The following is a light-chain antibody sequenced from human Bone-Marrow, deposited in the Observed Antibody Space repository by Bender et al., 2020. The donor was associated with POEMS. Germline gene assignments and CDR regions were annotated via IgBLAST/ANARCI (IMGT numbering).Light chain of an antibody. J-gene: IGLJ3*02. Sequence: QSVVTQPPSASGTPGQRIIIPCFGSSSNIGDNYVYWYQQVPGTAPKLLIYRNHQRPSGVPDRFSGSKSGTSASLAISGLQSEDEADYYCAVWDDSLNGWVFGGGTKLTVL. V-gene: IGLV1-47*01. CDR3: AVWDDSLNGWV. CDR2: RNH. CDR1: SSNIGDNY.